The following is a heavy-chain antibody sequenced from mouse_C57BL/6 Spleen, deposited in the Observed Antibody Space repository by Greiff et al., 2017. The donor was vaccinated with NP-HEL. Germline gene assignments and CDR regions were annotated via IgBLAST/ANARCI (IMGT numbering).Heavy chain of an antibody. V-gene: IGHV1-52*01. CDR3: ARNYYGNGGFAY. CDR2: IDPSDSET. J-gene: IGHJ3*01. D-gene: IGHD2-1*01. Sequence: QVQLKQPGAELVRPGSSVKLSCKASGYTFTSYWMHWVKQRPIQGLEWIGNIDPSDSETHYNQRFKDKATLTVDKSSSTAYMQLSSLTSEDSAVYYCARNYYGNGGFAYWGQGTLVTVSA. CDR1: GYTFTSYW.